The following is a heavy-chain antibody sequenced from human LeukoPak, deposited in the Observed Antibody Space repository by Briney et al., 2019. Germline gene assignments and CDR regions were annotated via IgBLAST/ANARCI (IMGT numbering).Heavy chain of an antibody. J-gene: IGHJ4*02. Sequence: GGSLRLSCAASGFTFSSYAMSWVRQAPGKGLEWVSAISGSGGSTYYADSVKGRFTTSRDNSKNTLYLQMNSLRAEDTAVYYCAKKYSGSYYEVPIDYWGQGTLVTVSS. CDR3: AKKYSGSYYEVPIDY. D-gene: IGHD1-26*01. CDR1: GFTFSSYA. CDR2: ISGSGGST. V-gene: IGHV3-23*01.